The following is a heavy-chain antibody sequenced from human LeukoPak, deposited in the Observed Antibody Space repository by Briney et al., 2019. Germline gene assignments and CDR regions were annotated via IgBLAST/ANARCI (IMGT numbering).Heavy chain of an antibody. CDR3: ANLSPSGSYYTY. V-gene: IGHV3-23*01. D-gene: IGHD1-26*01. CDR2: ISASSAGT. J-gene: IGHJ4*02. Sequence: GGSLRLSCAASGFTFSSYAMTWVRQAPGKGLEWVSSISASSAGTYYADSVKGRFTISRDNSKNTLYLQMNSLRADDTAVYYCANLSPSGSYYTYWGQGTLVTVSS. CDR1: GFTFSSYA.